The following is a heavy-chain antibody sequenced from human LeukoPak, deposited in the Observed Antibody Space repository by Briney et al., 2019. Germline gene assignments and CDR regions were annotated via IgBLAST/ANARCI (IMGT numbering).Heavy chain of an antibody. D-gene: IGHD3-22*01. V-gene: IGHV3-13*01. J-gene: IGHJ4*02. CDR1: GFTFSTYD. Sequence: GGSLRLSCAASGFTFSTYDMHWVRQATGKGLEWVSAIDTAGDTYYPGSVKGRFTNSRENAKNSLYLQMNSLRAGDTAVYYCARVEVGDRSAYYDYRGQGTLVTVSS. CDR2: IDTAGDT. CDR3: ARVEVGDRSAYYDY.